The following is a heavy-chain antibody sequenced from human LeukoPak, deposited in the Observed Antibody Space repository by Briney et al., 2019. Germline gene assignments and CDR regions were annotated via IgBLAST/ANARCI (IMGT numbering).Heavy chain of an antibody. CDR3: SKYNPYDALDY. J-gene: IGHJ4*02. D-gene: IGHD1-1*01. Sequence: PGGSLRLSCAGSGFTFSQDWVSWVRQAPGKGLEWLGLIKNKIDGGTTDYAVTVKGRFTISRDDSKNTLYLQMNSLKTGDTAVYYCSKYNPYDALDYWGQGTLVTVSS. CDR2: IKNKIDGGTT. CDR1: GFTFSQDW. V-gene: IGHV3-15*01.